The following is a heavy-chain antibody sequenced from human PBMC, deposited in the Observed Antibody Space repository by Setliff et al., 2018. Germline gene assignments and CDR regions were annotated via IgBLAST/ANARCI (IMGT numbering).Heavy chain of an antibody. CDR1: GFTFSSYW. V-gene: IGHV3-7*01. CDR3: ARDWPWMATIFDAFDI. J-gene: IGHJ3*02. CDR2: IKQDGSEK. Sequence: LSLSCAASGFTFSSYWMSWVRQAPGKGLEWVANIKQDGSEKYYVDSVKGRFTISRDNAKNSLYLQMNSLRAEDTAVYYCARDWPWMATIFDAFDIWGQGTMVTVSS. D-gene: IGHD5-12*01.